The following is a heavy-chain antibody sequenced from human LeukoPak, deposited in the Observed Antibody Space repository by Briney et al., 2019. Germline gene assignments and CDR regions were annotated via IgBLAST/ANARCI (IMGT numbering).Heavy chain of an antibody. CDR3: ARVPDYGDYVGSFDY. V-gene: IGHV4-31*03. CDR2: IYYSGST. Sequence: SETLSLTCTVSGGSISSGGYYWSCIRQHPGKGLEWIGYIYYSGSTYYNPSLKSRVTISVDTSKNQFSLKPSSVTAADTAVYYCARVPDYGDYVGSFDYWGQGTLVTVSS. CDR1: GGSISSGGYY. J-gene: IGHJ4*02. D-gene: IGHD4-17*01.